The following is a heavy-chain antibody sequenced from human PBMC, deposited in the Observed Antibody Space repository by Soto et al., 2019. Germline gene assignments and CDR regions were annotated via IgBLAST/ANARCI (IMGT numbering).Heavy chain of an antibody. Sequence: EVQLVESGGGLVQPGGSLRLSCAASGFTFSSYSMNWVRQAPGKGLEWVSYISSSSSTIYYADSVKGRFTISRDNAKNSLYLQMNSLRAEDTAVYYCARAIMNAFDIWGQGTMVTVSS. J-gene: IGHJ3*02. CDR2: ISSSSSTI. V-gene: IGHV3-48*01. CDR1: GFTFSSYS. D-gene: IGHD2-8*01. CDR3: ARAIMNAFDI.